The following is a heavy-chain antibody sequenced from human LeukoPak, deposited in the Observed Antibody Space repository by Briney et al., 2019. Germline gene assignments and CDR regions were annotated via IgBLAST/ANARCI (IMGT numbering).Heavy chain of an antibody. CDR3: ARDPGGANLDY. D-gene: IGHD1-14*01. CDR1: GFTYSSYE. Sequence: GGSLRLSCAASGFTYSSYEMNWVRQAPGKGLEWVSYISSSGSTIYYADSVKGRFTISRDNAKNSLYLQMNSLRGEDTAVYYCARDPGGANLDYWGQGTLVTVSS. V-gene: IGHV3-48*03. CDR2: ISSSGSTI. J-gene: IGHJ4*02.